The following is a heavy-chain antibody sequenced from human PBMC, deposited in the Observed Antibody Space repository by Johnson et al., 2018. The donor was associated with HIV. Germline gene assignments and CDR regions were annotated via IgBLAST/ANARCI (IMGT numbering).Heavy chain of an antibody. D-gene: IGHD6-19*01. Sequence: VQLVESGGGVVQPGGSLRLSCAASGFTFSSYWMSWVRQAPGKGLEWVANIKQDGTEKFYADSVKGRFTISRDNAMNSLYLQMNTVRAEDTAVYYCAKVIAVAGTGAFDIWGQGTVVIVSS. V-gene: IGHV3-7*01. CDR1: GFTFSSYW. CDR3: AKVIAVAGTGAFDI. CDR2: IKQDGTEK. J-gene: IGHJ3*02.